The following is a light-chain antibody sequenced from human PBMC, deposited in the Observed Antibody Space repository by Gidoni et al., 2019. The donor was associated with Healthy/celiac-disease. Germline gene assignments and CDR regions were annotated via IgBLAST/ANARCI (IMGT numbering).Light chain of an antibody. CDR3: SSYTSSITLYVV. CDR2: DVS. CDR1: SSDVCGYNY. Sequence: QSALTQPASVSWSPGQSNTIACTGTSSDVCGYNYVSWYQQHPGKAPKSMIYDVSNRPSGFSTRFSGSKSGNTASLTISGLQAEDEADYYCSSYTSSITLYVVFGGGTKLTVL. V-gene: IGLV2-14*03. J-gene: IGLJ2*01.